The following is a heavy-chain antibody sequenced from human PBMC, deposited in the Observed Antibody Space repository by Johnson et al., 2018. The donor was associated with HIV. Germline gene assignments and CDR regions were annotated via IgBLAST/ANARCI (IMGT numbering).Heavy chain of an antibody. CDR1: GFTVSSNY. CDR3: ARGTITRIRGVIGFDI. Sequence: VQLVESGGGLIQPGGSLRLSCAASGFTVSSNYMSWVRQAPAKGLEWVSVISSGDRAFYADSVKGRFTISRDNSKNTLDRQMNSLRAEDTAVYYCARGTITRIRGVIGFDIWGQGTMVTVSS. V-gene: IGHV3-53*01. J-gene: IGHJ3*02. D-gene: IGHD3-10*01. CDR2: ISSGDRA.